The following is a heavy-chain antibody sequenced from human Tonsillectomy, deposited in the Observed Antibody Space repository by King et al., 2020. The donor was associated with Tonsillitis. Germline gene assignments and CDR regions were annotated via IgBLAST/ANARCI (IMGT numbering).Heavy chain of an antibody. Sequence: QLVQSGAEVKKPGASVKVSCKTSGYTFTDYYMHWVRQAPAQGLEWMGWINPNSGATIYAQKFQDRVTLTRDTSVSTAYLELSRLRFDDTALYYCVREAYDWGQGTLVTVSS. J-gene: IGHJ4*02. CDR3: VREAYD. V-gene: IGHV1-2*02. CDR2: INPNSGAT. CDR1: GYTFTDYY. D-gene: IGHD2-21*01.